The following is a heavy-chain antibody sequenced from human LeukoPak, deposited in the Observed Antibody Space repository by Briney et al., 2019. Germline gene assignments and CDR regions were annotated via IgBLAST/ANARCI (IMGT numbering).Heavy chain of an antibody. J-gene: IGHJ1*01. CDR1: GGTFSSYA. V-gene: IGHV1-69*04. Sequence: ASVKVSCKASGGTFSSYAISWVRQAPGQGLEWMGRIIPILGIANYAQRFQGRVTITADKSTSTAYMELSSLRSEDTAVYYCASLGGGERRYFQHWGQGTLVTVSS. CDR3: ASLGGGERRYFQH. D-gene: IGHD2-21*01. CDR2: IIPILGIA.